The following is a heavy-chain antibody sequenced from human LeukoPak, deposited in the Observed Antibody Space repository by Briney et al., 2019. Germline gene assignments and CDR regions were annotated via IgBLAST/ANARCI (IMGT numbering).Heavy chain of an antibody. J-gene: IGHJ4*02. CDR3: ARVRSWSGQEAY. V-gene: IGHV3-21*01. CDR2: ISSSSSRI. CDR1: GFTFSSYS. Sequence: PGGSLRLSCAASGFTFSSYSMNWVRQAPGKGLEWVSSISSSSSRIYYADSVKGRFTISRDNAKNSLYLQMNSLRAEDTAVYYCARVRSWSGQEAYWGQGTLVTVSS. D-gene: IGHD3-3*01.